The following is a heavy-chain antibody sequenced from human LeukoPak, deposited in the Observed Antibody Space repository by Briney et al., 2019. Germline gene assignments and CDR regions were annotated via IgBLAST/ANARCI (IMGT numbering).Heavy chain of an antibody. CDR2: MNPNTGNT. D-gene: IGHD2-15*01. Sequence: ASVKVSCKASGYTFTTSDISWVRQATGQGLEWMGWMNPNTGNTGYAQSFQGRLSITRNISTSTAYIELSGLRSEDTAVYYCARVFRLGYSAFDIWGQGTLVTVSS. CDR3: ARVFRLGYSAFDI. V-gene: IGHV1-8*03. J-gene: IGHJ3*02. CDR1: GYTFTTSD.